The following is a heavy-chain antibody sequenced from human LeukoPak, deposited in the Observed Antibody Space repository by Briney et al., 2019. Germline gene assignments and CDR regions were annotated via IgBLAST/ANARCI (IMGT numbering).Heavy chain of an antibody. V-gene: IGHV1-69*01. CDR3: AAGGTSPSSPFDY. D-gene: IGHD2-2*01. J-gene: IGHJ4*02. CDR1: GGTFSSYA. Sequence: SVKVSCKASGGTFSSYAISWVRQAPGQGLEWMGGIIPIFGTANYAQKFQGRVTITAGESTSTAYMELSSLRSEDTAVYYCAAGGTSPSSPFDYWGQGTLVTVSS. CDR2: IIPIFGTA.